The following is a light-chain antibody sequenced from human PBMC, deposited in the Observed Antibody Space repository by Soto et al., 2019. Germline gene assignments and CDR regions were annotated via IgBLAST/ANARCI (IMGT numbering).Light chain of an antibody. Sequence: LRNSLGTLSFSQGKRAALCCRASVFVSRKFLAWDLQKAGQSPRLLIYAASNRATGIPDRFSGSGSGTDFTLTISRLEPGDFALYYCQESGSSPPTFSQRSKV. CDR2: AAS. J-gene: IGKJ1*01. CDR3: QESGSSPPT. V-gene: IGKV3-20*01. CDR1: VFVSRKF.